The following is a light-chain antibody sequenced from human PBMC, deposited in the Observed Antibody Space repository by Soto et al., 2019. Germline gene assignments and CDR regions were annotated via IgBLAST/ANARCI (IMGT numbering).Light chain of an antibody. CDR3: QQYTENSGT. CDR1: QRMTSW. Sequence: DIQLTQSPSTLSASVGDRFTITCRASQRMTSWLAWYQQKPGKAPKVLIYDASSLESGVPSRFSGSESGTEFTLTISSLQPDDIATYYCQQYTENSGTFGQGTKVDNK. V-gene: IGKV1-5*01. CDR2: DAS. J-gene: IGKJ1*01.